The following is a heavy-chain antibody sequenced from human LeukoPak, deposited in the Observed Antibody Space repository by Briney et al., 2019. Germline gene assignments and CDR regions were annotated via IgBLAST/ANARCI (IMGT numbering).Heavy chain of an antibody. J-gene: IGHJ3*02. CDR1: DDSFSSHY. V-gene: IGHV4-59*11. CDR3: ARDLVTVTKGFDI. Sequence: SETLSLTCAVSDDSFSSHYWTWIRQPPGKGLEWIGYISYIGSTNYNPSLKSRVTISIDTSKNQFSLKLTSVTAADTAVYYCARDLVTVTKGFDIWGQGTMVSISS. CDR2: ISYIGST. D-gene: IGHD4-17*01.